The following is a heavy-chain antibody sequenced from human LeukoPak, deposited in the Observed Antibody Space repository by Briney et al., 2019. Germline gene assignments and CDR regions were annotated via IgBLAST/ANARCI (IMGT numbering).Heavy chain of an antibody. CDR1: GGSISSYY. CDR3: ARGYYYYMDV. CDR2: IYYSGST. J-gene: IGHJ6*03. V-gene: IGHV4-59*01. Sequence: SETLSLTCTVSGGSISSYYWSWIRQPPGKGLEWIGYIYYSGSTNYNPSLKSRVTISVDTSKNQLSLKLSSVTAADTAVYYCARGYYYYMDVWGKGTTVTISS.